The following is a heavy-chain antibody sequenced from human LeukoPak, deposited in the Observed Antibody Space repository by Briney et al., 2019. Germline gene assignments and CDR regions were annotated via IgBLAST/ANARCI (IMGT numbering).Heavy chain of an antibody. CDR2: IDYSGST. J-gene: IGHJ4*02. D-gene: IGHD1-1*01. V-gene: IGHV4-59*01. CDR1: GGSISSYY. CDR3: ARLNDYYFDY. Sequence: SETLSLTCTVSGGSISSYYGSWIRQPPGKALEWIGYIDYSGSTKYNASLKSRVTISLDTSKNQFSLKLSSVTAADTAVYYCARLNDYYFDYWGQGALVTVSS.